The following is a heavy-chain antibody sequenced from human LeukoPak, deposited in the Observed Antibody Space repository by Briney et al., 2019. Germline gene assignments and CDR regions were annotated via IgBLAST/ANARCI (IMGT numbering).Heavy chain of an antibody. CDR1: GGCFSGYY. CDR3: ASLRYGDYGMDV. J-gene: IGHJ6*02. V-gene: IGHV4-34*01. CDR2: INHSGST. Sequence: KPSETLSLTCAVYGGCFSGYYWSWIRQPPGKGLEWIGEINHSGSTNYNPSLKSRVTISVDTSKNQFSLKLSSVTAADTAVYYCASLRYGDYGMDVWGQGTTVTVSS. D-gene: IGHD4-17*01.